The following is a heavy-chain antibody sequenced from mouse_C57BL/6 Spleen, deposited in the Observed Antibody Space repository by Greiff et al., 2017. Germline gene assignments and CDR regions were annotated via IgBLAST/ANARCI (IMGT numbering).Heavy chain of an antibody. V-gene: IGHV1-55*01. D-gene: IGHD2-1*01. CDR2: IYPGSGST. CDR1: GYTFTSYW. CDR3: GRCSLPYYAMDY. Sequence: QVQLQQPGAELVKPGASVKMSCKASGYTFTSYWITWVKQRPGQGLEWIGDIYPGSGSTNYNEKFKGKATLTVDTSSSTAYMQLSSLTSEDSAVYDCGRCSLPYYAMDYWGQGTSVTVSS. J-gene: IGHJ4*01.